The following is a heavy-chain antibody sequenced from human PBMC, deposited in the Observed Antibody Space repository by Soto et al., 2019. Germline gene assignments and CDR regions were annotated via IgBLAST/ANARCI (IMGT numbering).Heavy chain of an antibody. CDR2: IYYSGST. Sequence: SETLSLTCTVSGGSISSYCWSWIRQHPGKGLEWIGYIYYSGSTNYNPSLKSRVTISVDASKNQFSLTLNSVTAADTAVYYCARQCRGVTCHWFVPWGQGTLVTVSS. CDR3: ARQCRGVTCHWFVP. J-gene: IGHJ5*02. V-gene: IGHV4-59*08. D-gene: IGHD2-15*01. CDR1: GGSISSYC.